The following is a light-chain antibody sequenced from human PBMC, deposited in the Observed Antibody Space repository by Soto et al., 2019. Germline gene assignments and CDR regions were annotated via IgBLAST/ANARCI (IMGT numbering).Light chain of an antibody. V-gene: IGKV3-20*01. Sequence: EIVLTQSPGTLSLSPGERATLSCRASQSVSSTYLAWYQQRPGQAPRLLIYGASSRATCIPDRFSGSGSGTDFTLTISRLEPEDFAVYYCQQYAGSPLAFGGGTKVEIK. CDR1: QSVSSTY. J-gene: IGKJ4*01. CDR2: GAS. CDR3: QQYAGSPLA.